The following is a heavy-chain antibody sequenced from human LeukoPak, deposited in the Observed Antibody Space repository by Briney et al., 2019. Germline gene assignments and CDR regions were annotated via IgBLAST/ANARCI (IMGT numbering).Heavy chain of an antibody. V-gene: IGHV3-21*01. Sequence: GGSLRLSCAASGFTFSSYSMNWVRQAPGKGLEWVSSISSSSSYIYYADSVKGRFTISRDNAKNSLYLQMNSLRAEDTAVYYCARVRYSGSFDFDYWGQGTLVTVSS. CDR1: GFTFSSYS. J-gene: IGHJ4*02. CDR3: ARVRYSGSFDFDY. D-gene: IGHD1-26*01. CDR2: ISSSSSYI.